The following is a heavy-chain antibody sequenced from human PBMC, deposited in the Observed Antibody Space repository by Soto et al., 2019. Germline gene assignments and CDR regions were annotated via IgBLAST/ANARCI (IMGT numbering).Heavy chain of an antibody. V-gene: IGHV4-39*01. CDR2: IYYSGST. J-gene: IGHJ4*02. CDR3: ARNRFGMATIRSFGYFDY. Sequence: SETLSLTCTVSGGSISSSSYYWGWIRQPPGKGLEWIGSIYYSGSTYYNPSLKSRVTISVDTSKNQFSLKLSSVTAADTAVYYCARNRFGMATIRSFGYFDYWGQGTLATVSS. CDR1: GGSISSSSYY. D-gene: IGHD5-12*01.